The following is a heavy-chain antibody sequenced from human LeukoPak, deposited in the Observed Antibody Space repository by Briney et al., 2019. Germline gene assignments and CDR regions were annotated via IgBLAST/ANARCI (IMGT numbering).Heavy chain of an antibody. D-gene: IGHD2-15*01. Sequence: ASVKVSCKASGYTFTSYGISWVRQAPGHGLEWMGWINAGNGNTKYSQRFQDRVTITRDTSASIGYMELSSLGSEDTAMYYCARDSGGSTWYFDYWGQGTLVTVSS. CDR3: ARDSGGSTWYFDY. CDR2: INAGNGNT. CDR1: GYTFTSYG. V-gene: IGHV1-18*01. J-gene: IGHJ4*02.